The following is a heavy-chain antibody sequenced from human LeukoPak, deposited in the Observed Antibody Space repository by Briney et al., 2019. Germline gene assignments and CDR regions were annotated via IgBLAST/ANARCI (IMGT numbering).Heavy chain of an antibody. CDR2: ISWDGGST. CDR3: ARDRYP. J-gene: IGHJ5*02. Sequence: GGSLRLSCAASGFTFDDYTMHWVRQAPGKGLEWVSLISWDGGSTYSADSVKGRFTISRDNAKNSLYLQMNSLRAEDTAVYYCARDRYPWGQGTLVTVSS. V-gene: IGHV3-43*01. CDR1: GFTFDDYT.